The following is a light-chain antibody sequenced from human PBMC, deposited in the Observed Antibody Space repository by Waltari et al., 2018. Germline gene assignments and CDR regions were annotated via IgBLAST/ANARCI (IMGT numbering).Light chain of an antibody. CDR1: QSVSSN. V-gene: IGKV3-15*01. Sequence: EIVMTQSPATLSVSPGERATLSCRASQSVSSNLAWYQQKPGQAPRLLIYGASTRATGIPARFSGSGSGTEFTLTISSLQPDDVATYYCQQYNSYPWTFGQGTKVEIK. CDR3: QQYNSYPWT. J-gene: IGKJ1*01. CDR2: GAS.